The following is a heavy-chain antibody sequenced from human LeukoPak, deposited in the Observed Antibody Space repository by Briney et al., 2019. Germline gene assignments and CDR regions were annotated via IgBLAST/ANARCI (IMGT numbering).Heavy chain of an antibody. J-gene: IGHJ4*02. V-gene: IGHV3-7*03. CDR3: AKSEAYGSGSADY. CDR2: IKQDGSEK. Sequence: PGGSLRLSCAASGFTFSSYWMSWVRQAPGKGLEWVANIKQDGSEKYYVDSVKGRFTISRDKAKNSLYLQMNSLRAEDTALYYCAKSEAYGSGSADYWGQGTLVTVSS. D-gene: IGHD3-10*01. CDR1: GFTFSSYW.